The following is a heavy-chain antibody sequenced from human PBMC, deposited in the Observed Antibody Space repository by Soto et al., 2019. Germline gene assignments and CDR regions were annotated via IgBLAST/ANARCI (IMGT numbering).Heavy chain of an antibody. CDR2: IWYDGSNK. D-gene: IGHD7-27*01. CDR3: ARVLAPEDSLGAFGI. CDR1: GFTFSSYG. V-gene: IGHV3-33*01. Sequence: QVQLVESGGGVVQPGRSLRLSCAASGFTFSSYGMHWVRQAPGKGLEWVAVIWYDGSNKYYADSVKGRFTISRDNSKNTLYLQMNSLRAEDTAVYYCARVLAPEDSLGAFGIWGQGTMVTVSS. J-gene: IGHJ3*02.